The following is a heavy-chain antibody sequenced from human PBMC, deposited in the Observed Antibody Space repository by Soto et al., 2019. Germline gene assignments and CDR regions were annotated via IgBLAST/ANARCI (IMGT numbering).Heavy chain of an antibody. V-gene: IGHV3-23*01. J-gene: IGHJ4*02. CDR2: VSGSGGNT. CDR1: GFIFRSFA. D-gene: IGHD6-13*01. Sequence: GGSLRLSCAASGFIFRSFAMSGVRQAPGRGVEWVSGVSGSGGNTYYAESVKGRFTVSRDNVKKTLYLQMNSLRAEDTAVYYCAKDSKYSNTWYYFDNWGQGTLVTVSS. CDR3: AKDSKYSNTWYYFDN.